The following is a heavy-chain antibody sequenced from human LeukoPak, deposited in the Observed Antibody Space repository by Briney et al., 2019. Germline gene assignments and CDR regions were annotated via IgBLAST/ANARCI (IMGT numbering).Heavy chain of an antibody. CDR1: GGSFTGYY. CDR2: INHSGST. Sequence: KPSETLSLTCSVYGGSFTGYYWSWIRQPPGKGLEWIGEINHSGSTNYNPSLKSRVTISIDTSKNQFSLKLSSVTAADTAVYYCASASRWLLGGLDYWGQGTLVTVSS. V-gene: IGHV4-34*01. CDR3: ASASRWLLGGLDY. J-gene: IGHJ4*02. D-gene: IGHD3-22*01.